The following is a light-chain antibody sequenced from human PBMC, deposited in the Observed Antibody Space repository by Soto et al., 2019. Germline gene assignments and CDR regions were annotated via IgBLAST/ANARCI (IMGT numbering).Light chain of an antibody. J-gene: IGKJ5*01. Sequence: IRMTQSPSSLSASTGDRFTITCRASQSISSYLNWYQQKPGKAPKLLIYAASSLQSGVPSRFSGSGSGTDFTLTISSLQPEDFATYYCQQSYSTLGITFGQGTRLEIK. V-gene: IGKV1-39*01. CDR2: AAS. CDR3: QQSYSTLGIT. CDR1: QSISSY.